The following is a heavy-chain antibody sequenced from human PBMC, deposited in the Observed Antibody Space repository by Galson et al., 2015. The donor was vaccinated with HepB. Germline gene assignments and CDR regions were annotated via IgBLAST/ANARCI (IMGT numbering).Heavy chain of an antibody. Sequence: QVQLQESGPGLVKPSETLSLTCTVSGDSIGTYYWTWIRQSPGKGLEWIGYVSYTGSTNYNPSLKSRVTISIDTSKSQFSLRLSSLTAADTAVYYCARRASGDYGHHFDRWGQGILATVSS. D-gene: IGHD4-17*01. CDR1: GDSIGTYY. V-gene: IGHV4-59*01. CDR2: VSYTGST. CDR3: ARRASGDYGHHFDR. J-gene: IGHJ4*02.